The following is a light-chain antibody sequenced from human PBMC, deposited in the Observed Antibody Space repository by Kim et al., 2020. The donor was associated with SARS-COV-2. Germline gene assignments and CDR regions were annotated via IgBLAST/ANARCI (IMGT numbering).Light chain of an antibody. Sequence: QSALTQPASVSGSPGQSITISCTGTSSDIGGYSYVSWYQQHPGKAPKLMIYGVSNRPSGVSDCFSGSKSGNTASLTISGLQAEDEADYFCSSHASGSIVLFGGGTQLTVL. V-gene: IGLV2-14*03. CDR1: SSDIGGYSY. J-gene: IGLJ2*01. CDR3: SSHASGSIVL. CDR2: GVS.